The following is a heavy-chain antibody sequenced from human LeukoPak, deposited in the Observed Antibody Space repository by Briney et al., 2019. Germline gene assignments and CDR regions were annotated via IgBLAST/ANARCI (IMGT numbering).Heavy chain of an antibody. V-gene: IGHV3-23*01. D-gene: IGHD1-1*01. CDR3: AKSLLTTATGTGRAFDI. CDR2: ISAGADVI. CDR1: GFSFRDYP. Sequence: GGSLRLSCEAAGFSFRDYPMGWVRRASGKRLEWVSGISAGADVIFYADPVKGRFTISRDNSKNTLYLQMNSLRAEDSAEYYCAKSLLTTATGTGRAFDIWGQGTLVTASS. J-gene: IGHJ4*02.